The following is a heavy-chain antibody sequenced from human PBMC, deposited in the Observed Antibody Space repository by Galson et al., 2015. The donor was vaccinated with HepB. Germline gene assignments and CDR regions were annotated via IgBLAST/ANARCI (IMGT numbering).Heavy chain of an antibody. Sequence: SVKVSCKASGYSFTNYYLHWVRQAPGQGPEWMGIINPSGGSTSYAQKFQGRVTMTRDTSTNTVYMELSSLRSEDTAVYYCARDGRRNHDYTSYVPHFDYWGQGTLVTVSS. V-gene: IGHV1-46*03. D-gene: IGHD4-11*01. CDR2: INPSGGST. CDR3: ARDGRRNHDYTSYVPHFDY. J-gene: IGHJ4*02. CDR1: GYSFTNYY.